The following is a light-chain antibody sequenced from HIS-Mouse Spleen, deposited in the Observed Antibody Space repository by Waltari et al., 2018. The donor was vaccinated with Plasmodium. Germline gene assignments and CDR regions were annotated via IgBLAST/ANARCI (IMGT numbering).Light chain of an antibody. V-gene: IGKV1-33*01. Sequence: DIQMTQSPSSLSASVGDRVTITCQASQDISNYLHWYQQKPGKAPKLLIYDASNLETGVPSRFSGSGSGTDFTFTISSLQPDDIATYYCQQYDNLPYTFGQGTKLEIK. J-gene: IGKJ2*01. CDR1: QDISNY. CDR3: QQYDNLPYT. CDR2: DAS.